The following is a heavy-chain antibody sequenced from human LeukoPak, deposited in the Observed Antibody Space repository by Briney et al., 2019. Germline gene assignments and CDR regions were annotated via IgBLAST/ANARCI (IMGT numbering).Heavy chain of an antibody. J-gene: IGHJ4*02. CDR2: ISSSSSYI. V-gene: IGHV3-21*01. Sequence: GGSLRLSCAASGFTFSSYSMNWVRQAPGKGLEWVSSISSSSSYIYYADSVKGRFTISRDNSKNTLYLQMNSLRAEDTAVYYCARTTPGDSSGYYDYWGQGTLVTVSS. CDR3: ARTTPGDSSGYYDY. CDR1: GFTFSSYS. D-gene: IGHD3-22*01.